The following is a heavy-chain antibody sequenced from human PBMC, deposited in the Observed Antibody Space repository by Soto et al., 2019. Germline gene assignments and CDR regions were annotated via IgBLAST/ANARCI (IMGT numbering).Heavy chain of an antibody. CDR2: ISYDGSSK. V-gene: IGHV3-30-3*01. CDR3: ARDSGFDYGDF. CDR1: GFTFSIYA. J-gene: IGHJ4*02. Sequence: QVQLVESGGGVVQPGRSLRLSCAASGFTFSIYAMHWVRHSPGKGLEWVTFISYDGSSKLYADSVKGRFTISRDNPENTLYLQINSLSAEDTAVYYCARDSGFDYGDFWGQGTLVTVSS. D-gene: IGHD5-12*01.